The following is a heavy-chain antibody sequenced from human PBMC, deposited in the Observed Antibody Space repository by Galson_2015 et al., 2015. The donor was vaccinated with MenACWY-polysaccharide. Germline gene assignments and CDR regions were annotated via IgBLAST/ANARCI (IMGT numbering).Heavy chain of an antibody. Sequence: SLRLSCATSGFIFSNYWMSWVRLTPGKGLEWLGNIKNDGTAKNYVDSVKGRFTFSRDNTKNSLYLQMSSPREEDTAVYYCAKDRHWNSVDCWGQGTLVT. CDR3: AKDRHWNSVDC. D-gene: IGHD1/OR15-1a*01. CDR2: IKNDGTAK. J-gene: IGHJ4*02. CDR1: GFIFSNYW. V-gene: IGHV3-7*04.